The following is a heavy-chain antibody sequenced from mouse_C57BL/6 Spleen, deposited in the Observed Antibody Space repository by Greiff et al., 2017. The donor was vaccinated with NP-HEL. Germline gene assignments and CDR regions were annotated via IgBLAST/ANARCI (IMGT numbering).Heavy chain of an antibody. Sequence: EVKLVESGGGLVKPGGSLKLSCAASGFTFSDYGMHWVRQAPEKGLEWVAYISSGSSTIYYADTVKGRFTISRDNAKNTLFLQMTSLRSEDTAMYYCARLYYYGSSFHFDYWGQGTTLTVSS. V-gene: IGHV5-17*01. D-gene: IGHD1-1*01. CDR3: ARLYYYGSSFHFDY. CDR2: ISSGSSTI. J-gene: IGHJ2*01. CDR1: GFTFSDYG.